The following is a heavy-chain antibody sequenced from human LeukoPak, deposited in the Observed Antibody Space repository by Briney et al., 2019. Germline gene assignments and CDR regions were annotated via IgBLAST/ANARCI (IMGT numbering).Heavy chain of an antibody. CDR2: ISSSSSTI. CDR1: GFTFSSYS. D-gene: IGHD3-22*01. J-gene: IGHJ4*02. V-gene: IGHV3-48*01. Sequence: GGSLRLPCAAFGFTFSSYSMNWVRQAPGKGLEWVSYISSSSSTIYYADSVKGRFTISRDNAKDSLYLQMNSLRAEDTAVYYCASGVGYDSSGYYDYWGQGTLVTVSS. CDR3: ASGVGYDSSGYYDY.